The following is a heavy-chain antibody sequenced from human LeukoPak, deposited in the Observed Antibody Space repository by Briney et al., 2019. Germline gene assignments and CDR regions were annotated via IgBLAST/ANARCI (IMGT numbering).Heavy chain of an antibody. CDR3: ARESGFYGSGSSY. Sequence: ASVKVSCKTSGYTFTSYDINWVRQTTGQGLEWMGWMNPNSGNTSYAQKFQGRVTMTRNPSISTAYMELSSLNSADTAVYYCARESGFYGSGSSYWGQGTLVTVSS. CDR1: GYTFTSYD. D-gene: IGHD3-10*01. CDR2: MNPNSGNT. V-gene: IGHV1-8*01. J-gene: IGHJ4*02.